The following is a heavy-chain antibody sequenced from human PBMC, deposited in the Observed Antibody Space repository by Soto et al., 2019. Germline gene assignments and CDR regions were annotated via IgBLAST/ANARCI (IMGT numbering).Heavy chain of an antibody. D-gene: IGHD3-9*01. J-gene: IGHJ6*02. CDR3: ARDRGPSLLRYFDWLPYGMDV. CDR1: GYTFTGYY. CDR2: INPNSGGT. V-gene: IGHV1-2*04. Sequence: ASVKGSCKASGYTFTGYYMHWVRQAPGQGLEWMGWINPNSGGTNYAQKFQGWVTMTRDTSISTAYMELSRLRSDDTAVYYCARDRGPSLLRYFDWLPYGMDVWGQGTTVTVSS.